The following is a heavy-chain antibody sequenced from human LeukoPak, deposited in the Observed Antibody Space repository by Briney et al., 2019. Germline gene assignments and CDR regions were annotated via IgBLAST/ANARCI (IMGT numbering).Heavy chain of an antibody. Sequence: PGGSLRLSCAASGFTFSSYWMHWVRQAPGKGLVWVSRINSDGSSTSYADSVKGRFTISRGNAKNTLYLQMNSLRAEDTAVYYCARAVAGYYYYMDVWGKGTTVTVSS. D-gene: IGHD6-19*01. CDR3: ARAVAGYYYYMDV. J-gene: IGHJ6*03. CDR1: GFTFSSYW. CDR2: INSDGSST. V-gene: IGHV3-74*01.